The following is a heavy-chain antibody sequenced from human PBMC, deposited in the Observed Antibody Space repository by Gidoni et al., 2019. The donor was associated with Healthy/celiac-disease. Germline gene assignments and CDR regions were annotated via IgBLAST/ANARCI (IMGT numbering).Heavy chain of an antibody. CDR2: IYSGGST. Sequence: EVQLVESGGGLVQPGGSLRLSGAASGCTVSCTYMSWVRQAPGRGLEWVSVIYSGGSTYYADSVKGRFTISRDNSKNTLYLQMNSLRAEDTAVYYCATAPVGKYYGMDVWGQGTTVTVSS. CDR1: GCTVSCTY. D-gene: IGHD1-1*01. CDR3: ATAPVGKYYGMDV. J-gene: IGHJ6*02. V-gene: IGHV3-66*02.